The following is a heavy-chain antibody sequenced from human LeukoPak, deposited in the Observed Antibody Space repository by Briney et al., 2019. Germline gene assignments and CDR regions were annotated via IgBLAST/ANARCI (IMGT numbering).Heavy chain of an antibody. CDR1: KFTFGHYG. CDR2: IWSDGTNQ. J-gene: IGHJ4*02. V-gene: IGHV3-33*06. D-gene: IGHD4-11*01. Sequence: GGSLRLSCAASKFTFGHYGMHWVRQAPGKGLQWVAVIWSDGTNQYYADSVKGRFTISRDNSNKMVYLQMNSLRADDTGVYYCAKDAQRGFDYSNSLEYWGQGALVIVSS. CDR3: AKDAQRGFDYSNSLEY.